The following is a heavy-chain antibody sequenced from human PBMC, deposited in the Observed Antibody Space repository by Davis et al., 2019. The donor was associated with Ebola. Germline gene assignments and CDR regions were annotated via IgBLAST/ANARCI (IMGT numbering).Heavy chain of an antibody. CDR2: IFYSGNT. D-gene: IGHD3-16*01. Sequence: SETLSLTCPVSGGSISSYSWRWIRQPPGKGLEWIGYIFYSGNTNYNPSFKNRVTISVDMSKNQFSLKMTSVTAADTAVYYCAREATLDYDSPYYYYYGMDVWGQGTTVTVSS. V-gene: IGHV4-59*12. J-gene: IGHJ6*02. CDR1: GGSISSYS. CDR3: AREATLDYDSPYYYYYGMDV.